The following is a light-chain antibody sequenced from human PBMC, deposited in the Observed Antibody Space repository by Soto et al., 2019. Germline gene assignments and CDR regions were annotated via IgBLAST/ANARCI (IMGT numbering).Light chain of an antibody. CDR1: QSVSSSY. V-gene: IGKV3-20*01. Sequence: EIVLTQSPGTLSLSPGERATLSCRASQSVSSSYLAWYQQKPGQAPRLLVYGASSRATGIPDRFSGSGSGTDFTLTISRLEPADFAVYYCQQYGSSLYTFGQGTKLEIK. J-gene: IGKJ2*01. CDR2: GAS. CDR3: QQYGSSLYT.